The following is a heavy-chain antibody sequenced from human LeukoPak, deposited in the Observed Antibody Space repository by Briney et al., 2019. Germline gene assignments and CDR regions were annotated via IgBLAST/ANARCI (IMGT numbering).Heavy chain of an antibody. J-gene: IGHJ4*02. V-gene: IGHV1-69*13. Sequence: RRASVKVSCKASGGTFSIYAISWVRQAPGQGLEWMGGIIPIFGTANYAQKFQGRVTITADESTSTAYMELSSLRSEDTAVYYCARGCGGDCFSADYWGQGTLVTVSS. D-gene: IGHD2-21*02. CDR1: GGTFSIYA. CDR2: IIPIFGTA. CDR3: ARGCGGDCFSADY.